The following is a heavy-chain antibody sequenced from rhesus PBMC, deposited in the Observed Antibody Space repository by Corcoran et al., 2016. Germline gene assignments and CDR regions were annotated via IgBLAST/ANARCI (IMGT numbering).Heavy chain of an antibody. J-gene: IGHJ3*01. CDR2: IYGSGSST. CDR1: GGSISSSY. V-gene: IGHV4-169*01. Sequence: QLQLQESGPGLVKPSETLSVTCAVSGGSISSSYWSWIRQAPGKGLEWIGYIYGSGSSTNYNPSLKIRGTLSVDTSKNQLSLRLSSVTTADTAVYYCARGEYYYEDAFDFWGQGLRVTVSS. CDR3: ARGEYYYEDAFDF. D-gene: IGHD3-28*01.